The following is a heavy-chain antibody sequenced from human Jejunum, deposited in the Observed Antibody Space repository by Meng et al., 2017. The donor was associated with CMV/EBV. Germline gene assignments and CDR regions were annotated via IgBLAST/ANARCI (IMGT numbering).Heavy chain of an antibody. CDR3: ARKYNGYWFDP. D-gene: IGHD5-12*01. V-gene: IGHV1-2*02. CDR2: INPTSGGT. Sequence: KASGTTFATYFMHWVRQAPGQGPEWMGWINPTSGGTRYAEKFRGRVTMTRDTSISTAYMELSRLRSDDTAVYYCARKYNGYWFDPWGQGTLVTVSS. CDR1: GTTFATYF. J-gene: IGHJ5*02.